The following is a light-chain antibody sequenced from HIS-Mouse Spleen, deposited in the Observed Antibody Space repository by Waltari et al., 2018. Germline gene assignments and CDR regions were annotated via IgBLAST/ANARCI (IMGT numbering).Light chain of an antibody. CDR2: DDS. V-gene: IGLV3-21*03. CDR1: NIGSKS. J-gene: IGLJ2*01. Sequence: SYVLTQPPSVSVAPGKTARITCGGNNIGSKSVHWYQQKPGQAPVLVGYDDSDRPSGIPGRFSGSNYGNTATLTISRVEAGDEADYYCQVWDSSSDHVVFGGGTKLTVL. CDR3: QVWDSSSDHVV.